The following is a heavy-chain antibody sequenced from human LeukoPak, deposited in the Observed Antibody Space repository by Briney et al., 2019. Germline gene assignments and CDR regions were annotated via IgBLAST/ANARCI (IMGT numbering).Heavy chain of an antibody. Sequence: ASVEVSCKASGYTFTGYYMHWVRQAPGQGLEWMGWSNPNSGGTNYAQKFQGRVTMTRDTSISTAYMELSRLRSDDTAVYYCAREYYDSSGHPGGDYWGQGTLVTVSS. J-gene: IGHJ4*02. CDR3: AREYYDSSGHPGGDY. CDR2: SNPNSGGT. V-gene: IGHV1-2*02. CDR1: GYTFTGYY. D-gene: IGHD3-22*01.